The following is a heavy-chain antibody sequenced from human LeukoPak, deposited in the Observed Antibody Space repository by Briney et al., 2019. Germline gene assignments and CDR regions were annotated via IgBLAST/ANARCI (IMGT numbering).Heavy chain of an antibody. CDR1: GFTVSSNY. V-gene: IGHV3-66*01. J-gene: IGHJ6*02. D-gene: IGHD1-26*01. CDR3: ARDHTGSPYYYYYGMDV. Sequence: GGSLRLSCAASGFTVSSNYMSWVRQAPGKGLEWVSVIYSGGSTYYADSVKGRFTISRDNSKNTLYLQMNSLRAEDTAVYYCARDHTGSPYYYYYGMDVWGQGTTVTVSS. CDR2: IYSGGST.